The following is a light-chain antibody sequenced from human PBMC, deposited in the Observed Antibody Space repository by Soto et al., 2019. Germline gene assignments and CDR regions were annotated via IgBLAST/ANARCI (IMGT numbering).Light chain of an antibody. J-gene: IGKJ2*01. CDR3: HQYDNAPQT. CDR2: GAS. Sequence: EIVMTQSPATLSVSPGERATLSGRASQSVSSNLAWYQQKPGQAPRLLIYGASTRATGIPARFSGSGSGTDFSLTISRLEPEDFAVYYCHQYDNAPQTYGQGTKVDI. V-gene: IGKV3-15*01. CDR1: QSVSSN.